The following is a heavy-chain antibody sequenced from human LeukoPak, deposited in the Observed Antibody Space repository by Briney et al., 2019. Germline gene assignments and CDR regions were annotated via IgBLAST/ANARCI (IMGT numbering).Heavy chain of an antibody. D-gene: IGHD3-22*01. CDR1: GGSNSSGSFY. CDR3: ARGYDRNGYQSRGFDY. CDR2: IYPSGDS. Sequence: MTSETLSLTCTVSGGSNSSGSFYWSWIRQTAGKGLEWIGRIYPSGDSQYSPSFRSRATISLDTRNQFSLKLSSVTAADTAVYFCARGYDRNGYQSRGFDYWGQGALVNVSS. V-gene: IGHV4-61*02. J-gene: IGHJ4*02.